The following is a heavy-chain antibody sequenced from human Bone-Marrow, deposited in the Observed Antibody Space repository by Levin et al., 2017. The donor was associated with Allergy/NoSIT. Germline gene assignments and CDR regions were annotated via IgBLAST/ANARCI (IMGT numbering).Heavy chain of an antibody. D-gene: IGHD1-1*01. CDR2: IYYSGTI. Sequence: SETLSLTCTVSGGSISSYYWSWIRQPPGKGLEWIGYIYYSGTIDYNPSLKRRVTMSVDASKNQFSLKLYSVTAADTAIYYCARDRKGNEWWGVGAIDIWGQGTVVTVSS. CDR3: ARDRKGNEWWGVGAIDI. J-gene: IGHJ3*02. V-gene: IGHV4-59*01. CDR1: GGSISSYY.